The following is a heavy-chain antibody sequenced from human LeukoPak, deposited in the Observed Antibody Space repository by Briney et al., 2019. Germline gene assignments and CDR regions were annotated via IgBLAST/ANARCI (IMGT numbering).Heavy chain of an antibody. V-gene: IGHV3-74*01. CDR1: GFTFSNYW. CDR3: ARDSIAAAGDFDY. J-gene: IGHJ4*02. Sequence: GGSLRLSCAASGFTFSNYWMHWVRQAPGKGPVWVSRIDSDGSGRSYADSVKGRFTISRDNAKNTLFLQMNSLRAEDTAVYYCARDSIAAAGDFDYWGQGTLVTVSS. CDR2: IDSDGSGR. D-gene: IGHD6-13*01.